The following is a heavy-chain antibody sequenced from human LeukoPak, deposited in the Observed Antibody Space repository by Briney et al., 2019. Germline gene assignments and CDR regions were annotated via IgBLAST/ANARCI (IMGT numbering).Heavy chain of an antibody. D-gene: IGHD6-13*01. Sequence: SETLSLTCAVYGGSFSGYYWSWIRQPPGKGLEWIGEINHSGSTNYNPSLKSRVTISVDTSKNQFSLKLSSVTAADTAVYYCARGLLYYSSSWYTRWFDPWGQGTLVTVSS. CDR1: GGSFSGYY. CDR3: ARGLLYYSSSWYTRWFDP. J-gene: IGHJ5*02. V-gene: IGHV4-34*01. CDR2: INHSGST.